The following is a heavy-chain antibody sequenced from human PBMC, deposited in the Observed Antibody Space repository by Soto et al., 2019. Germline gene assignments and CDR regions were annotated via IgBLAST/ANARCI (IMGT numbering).Heavy chain of an antibody. CDR3: ARDDSSVWRNSDYYYGMDF. CDR2: ISSSGSTI. CDR1: GFTFSSYE. V-gene: IGHV3-48*03. D-gene: IGHD6-19*01. J-gene: IGHJ6*02. Sequence: GGSLRLSCAASGFTFSSYEMNWVRQAPGKGLEWVSYISSSGSTIYYADSVKGRFTISRDNAKNSLYLQMNSLRAEDTAVYYCARDDSSVWRNSDYYYGMDFWGQGPTVTVSS.